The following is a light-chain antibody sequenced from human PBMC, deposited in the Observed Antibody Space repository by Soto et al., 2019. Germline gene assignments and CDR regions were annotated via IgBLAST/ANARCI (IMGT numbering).Light chain of an antibody. CDR2: GAS. CDR1: QSVSSN. J-gene: IGKJ3*01. Sequence: DILMTQSPATLSASAGERVTLSCRASQSVSSNLAWYQQKPGQDPRLLIYGASTRSTGIPAWFSGSGSGTEFTITISSLLSEDFAVYYCQQYHNWPFTFGRGTKVDIK. V-gene: IGKV3-15*01. CDR3: QQYHNWPFT.